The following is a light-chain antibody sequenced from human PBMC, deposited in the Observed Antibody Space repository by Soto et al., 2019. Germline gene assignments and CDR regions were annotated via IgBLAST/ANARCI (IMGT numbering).Light chain of an antibody. CDR2: AAS. Sequence: IQWSQSPPFSSASVGERGTIACRASQDISSFLAWYQQKPGKAPKPLIYAASILQNGVPSRFSGGGSGTEFTLTVSSLQPEDFAAYYCQQLNTYPITFGQGTRLEIK. CDR1: QDISSF. V-gene: IGKV1-9*01. J-gene: IGKJ5*01. CDR3: QQLNTYPIT.